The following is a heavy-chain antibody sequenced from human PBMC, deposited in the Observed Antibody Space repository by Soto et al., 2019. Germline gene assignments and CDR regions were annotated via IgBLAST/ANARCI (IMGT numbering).Heavy chain of an antibody. CDR3: ARTPAKRLDGDYEGCFDP. CDR1: GGSISSYY. CDR2: IYYSGST. D-gene: IGHD4-17*01. J-gene: IGHJ5*02. V-gene: IGHV4-59*08. Sequence: QVQLQESGPGLVKPSETLSLTCTVSGGSISSYYWSWIRQPPGKGLEWIGYIYYSGSTNYNPSLTSRVTISVDTSKNQFSLKLSSVTAADTAVYYCARTPAKRLDGDYEGCFDPWGQGTLVTVSS.